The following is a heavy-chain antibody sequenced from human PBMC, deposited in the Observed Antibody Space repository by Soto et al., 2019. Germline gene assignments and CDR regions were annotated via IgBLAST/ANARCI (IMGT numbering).Heavy chain of an antibody. CDR2: IYYSGST. CDR3: AAMVREVYFDY. V-gene: IGHV4-30-4*01. D-gene: IGHD5-18*01. CDR1: GGSSSSGDYY. J-gene: IGHJ4*02. Sequence: SETLSLTCTVSGGSSSSGDYYWSWIRQHPGKGLEWIGYIYYSGSTYYNPSLKSRVTISVDTSKNQFSLKLSSVTAADTAVYYCAAMVREVYFDYWGQRTLVTVSS.